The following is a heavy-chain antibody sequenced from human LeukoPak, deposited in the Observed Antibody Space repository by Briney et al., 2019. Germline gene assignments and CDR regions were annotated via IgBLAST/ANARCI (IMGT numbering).Heavy chain of an antibody. V-gene: IGHV4-59*12. Sequence: KTSETLSLTCTVSGGSISSYYWSWIRQPPGKGLEWIGYIYYSGSTNYNPSLKSRVTISVDTSKNQFSLKLSSVTAADTAVYYCARAPADFWSGYAIDYWGQGTLVTVSS. CDR3: ARAPADFWSGYAIDY. CDR1: GGSISSYY. D-gene: IGHD3-3*01. CDR2: IYYSGST. J-gene: IGHJ4*02.